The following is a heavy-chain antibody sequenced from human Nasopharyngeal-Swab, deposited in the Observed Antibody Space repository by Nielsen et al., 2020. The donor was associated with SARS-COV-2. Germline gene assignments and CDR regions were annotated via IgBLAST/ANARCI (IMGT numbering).Heavy chain of an antibody. Sequence: GESLKISCAASGITFNNYAMSWVRQGPGKGLEWVSALSAPGNPHYADSVKGRFTISRDSSQNTLYLQMNSLRADDTAVYYCAKFREGRWGQGTLVTVSS. V-gene: IGHV3-23*01. CDR1: GITFNNYA. CDR3: AKFREGR. CDR2: LSAPGNP. J-gene: IGHJ4*02.